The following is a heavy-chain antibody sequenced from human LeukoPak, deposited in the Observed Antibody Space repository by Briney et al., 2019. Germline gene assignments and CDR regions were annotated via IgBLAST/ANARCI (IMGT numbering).Heavy chain of an antibody. Sequence: GGSLRLSCAASGFTVSSNYMSWVRQAPGKGLEWVSVIYSGGSTYYADSVKGRFTISRDNSKNTLYLQMNSLRVEDTAVYYCARGVNWWYFDLWGRGTLVTVSS. V-gene: IGHV3-53*01. J-gene: IGHJ2*01. D-gene: IGHD1-1*01. CDR2: IYSGGST. CDR3: ARGVNWWYFDL. CDR1: GFTVSSNY.